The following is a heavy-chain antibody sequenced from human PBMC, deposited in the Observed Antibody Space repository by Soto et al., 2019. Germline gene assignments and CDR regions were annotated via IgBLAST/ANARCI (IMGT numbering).Heavy chain of an antibody. V-gene: IGHV4-38-2*02. CDR1: GYSISSGYY. D-gene: IGHD3-9*01. CDR3: ARVYYDILTGYLEYYFDY. Sequence: SETLSLTCTVSGYSISSGYYWGWIRQPPGKGLEWIGSIYHSGSTYYNPSLKSRVTISVDTSKNQFSLKLSSVTAADTAVYYCARVYYDILTGYLEYYFDYWGQGTLVTVSS. J-gene: IGHJ4*02. CDR2: IYHSGST.